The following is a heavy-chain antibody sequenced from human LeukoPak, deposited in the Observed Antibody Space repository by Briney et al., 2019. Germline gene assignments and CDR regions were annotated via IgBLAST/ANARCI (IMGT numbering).Heavy chain of an antibody. V-gene: IGHV1-3*01. D-gene: IGHD2-2*01. CDR1: GYTFTSYA. J-gene: IGHJ3*02. CDR3: ARSRSGGVPADAFDI. CDR2: INAGNGNT. Sequence: ASVKVSCKASGYTFTSYAMHWVRQAPGQRLEWMGWINAGNGNTKYSQKFQGRVTITRDTSASTAYMELSSLRSEDTAVYYCARSRSGGVPADAFDIWGQGTMATVSS.